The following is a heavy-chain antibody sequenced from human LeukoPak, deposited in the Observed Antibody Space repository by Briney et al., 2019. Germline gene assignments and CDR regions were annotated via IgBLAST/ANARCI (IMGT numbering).Heavy chain of an antibody. J-gene: IGHJ6*02. CDR2: IKSRPDGGTT. V-gene: IGHV3-15*01. CDR1: GFTFSDAW. CDR3: STDRHRYYYGVDV. Sequence: GGSLRLSCAASGFTFSDAWMSWARQAPGKGLEWLGHIKSRPDGGTTDYTESVKDRFTISRDDSKNTLYLQMNSLKTEDTAVYYCSTDRHRYYYGVDVWGQGTTVTVSS.